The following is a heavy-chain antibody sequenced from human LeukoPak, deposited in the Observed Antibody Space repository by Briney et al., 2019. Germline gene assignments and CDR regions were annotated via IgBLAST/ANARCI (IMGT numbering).Heavy chain of an antibody. CDR1: GFTVSSNY. CDR2: VYSGERT. D-gene: IGHD4-23*01. CDR3: ARGGNSGYYYYGMDV. J-gene: IGHJ6*02. Sequence: GGSLRLSCVASGFTVSSNYMNWVRQAPGKGLAWVSIVYSGERTYYADSVKGRFTISRDNSKNTLYLHMNSLRAEDTAVYYCARGGNSGYYYYGMDVWGQGTTVTVSS. V-gene: IGHV3-53*01.